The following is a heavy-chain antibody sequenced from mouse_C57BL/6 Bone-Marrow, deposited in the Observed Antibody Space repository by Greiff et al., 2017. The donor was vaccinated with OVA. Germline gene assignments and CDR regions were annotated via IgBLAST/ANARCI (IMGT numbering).Heavy chain of an antibody. Sequence: VQLQQPGAELVKPGASVKLSCKASGYTFTSYWMHWVKQRPGQGLEWIGRIHPSDSDTNYNQKFKGKATLTVDKSSSTTYLQLSSLTSEDSAVYYGAIDYGSSLDYWGQGTTLTVAS. D-gene: IGHD1-1*01. J-gene: IGHJ2*01. V-gene: IGHV1-74*01. CDR1: GYTFTSYW. CDR3: AIDYGSSLDY. CDR2: IHPSDSDT.